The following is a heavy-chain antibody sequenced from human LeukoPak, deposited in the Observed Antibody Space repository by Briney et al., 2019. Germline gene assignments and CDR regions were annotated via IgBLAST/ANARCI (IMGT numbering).Heavy chain of an antibody. V-gene: IGHV1-24*01. Sequence: ASVKVSCKVSGYTLTELSMHWVRQAPGKRLEWMGGFDPEDGETIYAQKFQGRVTMAEDTSTDTAYMELSSLRSEDTAVYYCATWRLMITFGGVIAIGYNIDYWGQGTLVTVSS. J-gene: IGHJ4*02. D-gene: IGHD3-16*02. CDR3: ATWRLMITFGGVIAIGYNIDY. CDR1: GYTLTELS. CDR2: FDPEDGET.